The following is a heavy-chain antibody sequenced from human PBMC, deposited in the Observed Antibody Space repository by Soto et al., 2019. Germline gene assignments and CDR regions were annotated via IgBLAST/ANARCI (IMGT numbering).Heavy chain of an antibody. CDR3: AHSETIDYDFWSGSQHNWFDP. D-gene: IGHD3-3*01. CDR2: IYWDDDK. V-gene: IGHV2-5*02. Sequence: SGPTLVNPTQTLTLTCTFSGFSLSTSGVGVGWIRQPPGKALEWLALIYWDDDKRYSPSLKSRLTITKDTSKNQVVLTMTNMDPVDTATYYCAHSETIDYDFWSGSQHNWFDPWGQGTLVTVSS. J-gene: IGHJ5*02. CDR1: GFSLSTSGVG.